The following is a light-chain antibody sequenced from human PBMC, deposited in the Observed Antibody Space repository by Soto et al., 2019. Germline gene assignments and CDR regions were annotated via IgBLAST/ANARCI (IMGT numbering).Light chain of an antibody. CDR2: LNSDGSH. V-gene: IGLV4-69*01. CDR3: QTWATGIQV. CDR1: SGHSSYA. Sequence: QPVLTQSPSASASLGASVKLTCTLSSGHSSYAIAWHQQQPEKGPRFLMTLNSDGSHSKGDGIPDRFSGSRSGAERYLTISSLQSEDEADYYCQTWATGIQVFGGGTKLTVL. J-gene: IGLJ2*01.